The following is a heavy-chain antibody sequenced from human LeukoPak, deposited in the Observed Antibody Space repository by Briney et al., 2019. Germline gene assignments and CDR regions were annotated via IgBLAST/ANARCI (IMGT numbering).Heavy chain of an antibody. D-gene: IGHD1-26*01. J-gene: IGHJ4*02. Sequence: SETLSLTCAVYGGSFSGYYWSWIRQPPGKGLEWIGEINHSGSTNYNPSLKSRVTILVDTSKNQFSLKLSSVTAADTAVYYCARGKEELQDFDYWGQGTLVTVSS. V-gene: IGHV4-34*01. CDR1: GGSFSGYY. CDR2: INHSGST. CDR3: ARGKEELQDFDY.